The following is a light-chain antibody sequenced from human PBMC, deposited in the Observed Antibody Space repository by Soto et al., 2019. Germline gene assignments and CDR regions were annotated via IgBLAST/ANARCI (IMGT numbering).Light chain of an antibody. CDR3: SSYTSSSTRV. CDR1: SSDVGGYKY. V-gene: IGLV2-14*01. J-gene: IGLJ2*01. CDR2: DVS. Sequence: QSALTQPASVSGSPGQSITISCTGTSSDVGGYKYVSWYQQHPGKAPKLMIYDVSNRPSGVSNRFSGSKSGNTASLTISGLQAEDEAAYYCSSYTSSSTRVFGGGTKLTVL.